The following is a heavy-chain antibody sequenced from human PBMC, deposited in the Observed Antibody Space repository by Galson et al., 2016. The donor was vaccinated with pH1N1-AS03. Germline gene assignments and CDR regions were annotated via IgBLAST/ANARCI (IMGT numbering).Heavy chain of an antibody. CDR1: GYSFTRYA. CDR3: ARARSRLGGYGY. J-gene: IGHJ4*02. V-gene: IGHV1-3*01. D-gene: IGHD3-16*01. Sequence: SVKVSCKDSGYSFTRYAVHWVRQAPGQRLEWMGWINPVNGNTKYSQKFQGRVTITRDTSSTTVYMELSSLRSEDTAVYYCARARSRLGGYGYWGQGTLVTVSS. CDR2: INPVNGNT.